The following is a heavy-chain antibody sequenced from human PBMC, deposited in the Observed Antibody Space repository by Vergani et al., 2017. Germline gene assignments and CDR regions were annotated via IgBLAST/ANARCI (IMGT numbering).Heavy chain of an antibody. CDR2: IYPGDSDT. D-gene: IGHD3-9*01. CDR3: ARRYYDILTGYYRFDY. Sequence: EVPLVQSGAEVKKPGESLKISCKGSGYSFTSYWIGWVRQMPGKGLEWMGIIYPGDSDTRYSPSFQGQVTISADKSISTAYLQWSSLKASDTAMYYCARRYYDILTGYYRFDYWGQGTLVTVSS. J-gene: IGHJ4*02. V-gene: IGHV5-51*01. CDR1: GYSFTSYW.